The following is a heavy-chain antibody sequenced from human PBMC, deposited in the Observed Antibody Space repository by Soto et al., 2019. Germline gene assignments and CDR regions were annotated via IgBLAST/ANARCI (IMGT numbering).Heavy chain of an antibody. CDR3: ATSRINMIRGVFYYGLDV. Sequence: QEQLEQSGAEVKKPGASVKVSCKASGYTFTKYDFNWVRQATGQGPEWMGWVNPISGNTETAQNFQGRVSVTMNTSTNTAVMELRSLRSGDTAIYYCATSRINMIRGVFYYGLDVWGRGTTVTVSS. J-gene: IGHJ6*02. V-gene: IGHV1-8*01. D-gene: IGHD3-10*01. CDR1: GYTFTKYD. CDR2: VNPISGNT.